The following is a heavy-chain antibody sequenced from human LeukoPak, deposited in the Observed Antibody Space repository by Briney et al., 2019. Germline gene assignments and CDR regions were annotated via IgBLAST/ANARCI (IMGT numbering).Heavy chain of an antibody. Sequence: SVKVSCKASGRTFSSYAISWVRQAPGQGLEWMGGIIPIFGTANYAQKFQGRVTITTDVSTSTAYMELSSLRSEDTAVYYCARDTHYYDSSGYYYFYAFDIWGQGTMVTVSS. J-gene: IGHJ3*02. CDR1: GRTFSSYA. CDR3: ARDTHYYDSSGYYYFYAFDI. V-gene: IGHV1-69*05. CDR2: IIPIFGTA. D-gene: IGHD3-22*01.